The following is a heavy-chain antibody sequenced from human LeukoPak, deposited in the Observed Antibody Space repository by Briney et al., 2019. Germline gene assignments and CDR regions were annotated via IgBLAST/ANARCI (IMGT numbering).Heavy chain of an antibody. CDR3: ARDRTTVVPYYYYYGMDV. V-gene: IGHV4-39*07. CDR1: GGSISSSSYY. CDR2: IYYSGST. J-gene: IGHJ6*02. Sequence: PSETLSLTCTVSGGSISSSSYYWGWIRQPPGKGLEWIGSIYYSGSTYYNPSLKSRVTISVDTSKNQFSLKLSSVTAADTAVYYCARDRTTVVPYYYYYGMDVWGQGTTVTVSS. D-gene: IGHD4-23*01.